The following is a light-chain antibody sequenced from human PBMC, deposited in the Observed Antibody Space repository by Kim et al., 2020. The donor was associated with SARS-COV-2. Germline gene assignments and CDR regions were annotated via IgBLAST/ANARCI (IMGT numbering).Light chain of an antibody. J-gene: IGLJ1*01. CDR3: QSYDNSLRGYV. CDR2: DNT. Sequence: QSVLTQPPSVSAAPGQRVTISCTGSSSNIGAGFDVHWYQHLPGTAPKLLIFDNTNRPSGVPDRFSGSKSGTSASLAITGLQAEDEADYYCQSYDNSLRGYVFGAGTKVTVL. V-gene: IGLV1-40*01. CDR1: SSNIGAGFD.